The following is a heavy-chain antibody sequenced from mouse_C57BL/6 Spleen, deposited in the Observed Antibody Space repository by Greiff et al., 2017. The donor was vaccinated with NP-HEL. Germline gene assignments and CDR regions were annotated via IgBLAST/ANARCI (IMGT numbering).Heavy chain of an antibody. J-gene: IGHJ1*03. D-gene: IGHD2-1*01. CDR2: ISSGGDYI. CDR3: TRDGNYVRYFDV. Sequence: EVKLVESGEGLVKPGGSLKLSCAASGFTFSSYAMSWVRQTPEKRLEWVAYISSGGDYIYYADTVKGRFTISRDNARNTLYLQMSSLKSEDTAMYYCTRDGNYVRYFDVWGTGTTVTVS. V-gene: IGHV5-9-1*02. CDR1: GFTFSSYA.